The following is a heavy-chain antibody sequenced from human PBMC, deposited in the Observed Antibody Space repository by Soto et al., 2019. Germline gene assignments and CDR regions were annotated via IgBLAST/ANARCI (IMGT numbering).Heavy chain of an antibody. Sequence: GGSLRLSCAASGFTFSSYAMSWVRQAPGKGLEWVSAISGSGGSTYYADSVKGRFTISRDNSKNTLYLQMNSLRAEDTAVYYCAKXVRHCSSTSCWPLLFDYWGQGTLVTVSS. CDR3: AKXVRHCSSTSCWPLLFDY. D-gene: IGHD2-2*01. CDR1: GFTFSSYA. J-gene: IGHJ4*02. CDR2: ISGSGGST. V-gene: IGHV3-23*01.